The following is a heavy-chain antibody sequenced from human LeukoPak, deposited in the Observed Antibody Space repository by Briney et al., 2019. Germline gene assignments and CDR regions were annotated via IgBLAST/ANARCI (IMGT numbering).Heavy chain of an antibody. CDR3: ASSTSRAGGPGGHSFDY. Sequence: PGGSLRLSCAASGFIFSSYSTNWVRQAPGKGLEWVSSMSSSSSYIYYADSLKGRFTISRDNAKNSLYLQMNSLRAEDTAVYFCASSTSRAGGPGGHSFDYWGQGTLVTVSS. CDR2: MSSSSSYI. J-gene: IGHJ4*02. D-gene: IGHD2-2*01. V-gene: IGHV3-21*01. CDR1: GFIFSSYS.